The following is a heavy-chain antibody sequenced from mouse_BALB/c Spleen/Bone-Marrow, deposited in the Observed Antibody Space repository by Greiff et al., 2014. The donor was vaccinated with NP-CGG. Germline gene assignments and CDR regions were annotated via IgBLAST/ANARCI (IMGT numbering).Heavy chain of an antibody. V-gene: IGHV1S22*01. D-gene: IGHD1-1*01. J-gene: IGHJ4*01. CDR2: IYPGSGST. CDR3: RSYDYAMDY. CDR1: GYIFTSYW. Sequence: LQQSGSELVRPGAPVKLSCKASGYIFTSYWMHWVRQRPGQGLEWIGNIYPGSGSTNYDEKFKSKATLTVDTSSSTAYMQLSSLTSEDSAVYYCRSYDYAMDYWGQGTSVTVSS.